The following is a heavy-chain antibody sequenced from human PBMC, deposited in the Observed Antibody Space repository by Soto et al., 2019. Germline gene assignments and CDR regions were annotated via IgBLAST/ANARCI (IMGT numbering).Heavy chain of an antibody. D-gene: IGHD2-2*01. CDR3: ARLHGYCISTSCYGYYGMGV. CDR1: GGSISSGGYS. V-gene: IGHV4-30-2*03. J-gene: IGHJ6*02. CDR2: IYHGEST. Sequence: PSETLSLTCAVSGGSISSGGYSWSWIRQPPGKGLEWIGYIYHGESTYYNPSLKSRVTMSVDTSKNQFSLKLSSVTAADTAVYYCARLHGYCISTSCYGYYGMGVWGQGTTVTVSS.